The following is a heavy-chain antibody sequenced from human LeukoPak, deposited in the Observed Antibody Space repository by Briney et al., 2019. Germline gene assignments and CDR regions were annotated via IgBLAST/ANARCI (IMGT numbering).Heavy chain of an antibody. CDR3: AKPDTLMVTPRYFDY. J-gene: IGHJ4*02. Sequence: PGGSLRLSCAASAFTFSNYGMHWVRQAPAKGLEWVAFIRYDGTIKFYADSVKGRFTISRDNSKNTLYLQMDSLRPEDTAVYYCAKPDTLMVTPRYFDYWGQGTLVTVSS. CDR1: AFTFSNYG. CDR2: IRYDGTIK. V-gene: IGHV3-30*02. D-gene: IGHD5-18*01.